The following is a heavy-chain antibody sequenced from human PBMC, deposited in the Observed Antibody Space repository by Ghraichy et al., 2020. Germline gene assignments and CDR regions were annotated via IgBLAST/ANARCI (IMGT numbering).Heavy chain of an antibody. D-gene: IGHD3-9*01. Sequence: GGSLRLSCAASGFTFSSYGMHWVRQAPGKGLEWVSFIRFDGGNEYYAESVKGRFTISKDTSKNTLFLQMDSLRAEETAVYYCARQDYDSLTGYRNYYYYGMDVWGQGPTVTVSS. J-gene: IGHJ6*02. CDR2: IRFDGGNE. CDR3: ARQDYDSLTGYRNYYYYGMDV. CDR1: GFTFSSYG. V-gene: IGHV3-30*02.